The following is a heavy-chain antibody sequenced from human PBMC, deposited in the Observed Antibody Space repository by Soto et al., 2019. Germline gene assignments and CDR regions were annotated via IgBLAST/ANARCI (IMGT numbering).Heavy chain of an antibody. CDR2: ISRDGGTK. J-gene: IGHJ4*02. CDR1: GFTVSTYG. V-gene: IGHV3-30*03. D-gene: IGHD2-8*02. CDR3: TGEGASVY. Sequence: QVQMVESGGGVVQPGRSLRLSCAVSGFTVSTYGMHWVRQAPGKGLEWVAVISRDGGTKYYADSVKGRFTISRDNSRNTLFLEMNSRRGDDMAVYYCTGEGASVYWGQGTLVTVSS.